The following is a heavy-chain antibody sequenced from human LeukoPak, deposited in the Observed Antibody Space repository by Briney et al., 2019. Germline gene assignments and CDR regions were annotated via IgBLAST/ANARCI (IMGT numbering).Heavy chain of an antibody. J-gene: IGHJ4*02. Sequence: NSSETLSLTCAVYGGSFSGYYWSWIRQPPGKGLEWIGEINHSGSTNYNPPLKSRVTISVDTSKNQFSLKLSSVTAADTAVYYCARASVVALDYWGQGTLVTVSS. CDR3: ARASVVALDY. CDR2: INHSGST. V-gene: IGHV4-34*01. CDR1: GGSFSGYY. D-gene: IGHD4-23*01.